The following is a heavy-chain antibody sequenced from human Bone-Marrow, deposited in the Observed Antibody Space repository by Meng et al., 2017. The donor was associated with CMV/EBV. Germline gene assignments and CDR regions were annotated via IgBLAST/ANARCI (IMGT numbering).Heavy chain of an antibody. CDR2: INPNSGGT. D-gene: IGHD6-13*01. J-gene: IGHJ4*02. CDR3: ARDRVLYSSSWYYFDY. CDR1: GYTFTGYY. Sequence: QVQLVQSGAEVKKPGASVKVSCKASGYTFTGYYMHWVRQAPGQGLEWMGWINPNSGGTNYAQKFQGRVTMTRDTSISTAYMELSRLRSDDTAVYYCARDRVLYSSSWYYFDYWGQGTLVIVSS. V-gene: IGHV1-2*02.